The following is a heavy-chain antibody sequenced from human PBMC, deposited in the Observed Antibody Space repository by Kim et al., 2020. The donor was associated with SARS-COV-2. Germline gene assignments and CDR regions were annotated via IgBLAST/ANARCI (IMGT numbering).Heavy chain of an antibody. D-gene: IGHD6-13*01. CDR1: GFTFSSYG. CDR2: IWYDGSNK. V-gene: IGHV3-33*01. J-gene: IGHJ6*03. Sequence: GGSLRLSCAASGFTFSSYGIHWVRQAPGKGLEWVAVIWYDGSNKYYADSVKGRFTISRDNSKNTLYLQMNSLKAEDTAVYYCSREISSSWYANDMDVSG. CDR3: SREISSSWYANDMDV.